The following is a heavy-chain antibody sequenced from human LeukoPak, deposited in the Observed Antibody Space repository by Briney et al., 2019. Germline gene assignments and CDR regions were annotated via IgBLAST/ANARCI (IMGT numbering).Heavy chain of an antibody. CDR1: GGSISGYY. CDR3: ARGLAVGSYFNWFDP. Sequence: PSETLSLTCTVSGGSISGYYWSWIRQPPGKGLEWVGYIYYSGSSNYNPSLKNRVTISVDTSKNKLSLRLSSVTAADTAVYYCARGLAVGSYFNWFDPWGQGTLVTVSS. D-gene: IGHD1-26*01. V-gene: IGHV4-59*01. CDR2: IYYSGSS. J-gene: IGHJ5*02.